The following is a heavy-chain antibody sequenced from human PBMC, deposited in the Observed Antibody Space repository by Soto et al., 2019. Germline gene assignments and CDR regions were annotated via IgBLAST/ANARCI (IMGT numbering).Heavy chain of an antibody. CDR1: GFTFSSYG. CDR3: AKDQGRGGYSYGYFSPYFDY. Sequence: GGSLRLCCAASGFTFSSYGMHWVRQAPGKGLEWVAVISYDGSNKYYADSVKGRFTISRDNSKNTLYLQMNSLRAEDTAVYYCAKDQGRGGYSYGYFSPYFDYWGQGTLVTVSS. D-gene: IGHD5-18*01. V-gene: IGHV3-30*18. CDR2: ISYDGSNK. J-gene: IGHJ4*02.